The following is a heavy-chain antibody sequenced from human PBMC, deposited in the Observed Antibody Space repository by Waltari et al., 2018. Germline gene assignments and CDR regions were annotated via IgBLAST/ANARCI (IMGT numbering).Heavy chain of an antibody. J-gene: IGHJ6*02. Sequence: QVQVQQWGAGLLRPSETLSLTCAVYGGSFTGYYWIWIRQPPGKGLEWIGEINYRGATNYNPALKGRVTMSVDTSKNQFSLKMKSVTAADSAVYYCAREREQQLVQEWSGHYYTHYGMDVWGQGTTVTVSS. CDR3: AREREQQLVQEWSGHYYTHYGMDV. CDR1: GGSFTGYY. D-gene: IGHD6-13*01. V-gene: IGHV4-34*01. CDR2: INYRGAT.